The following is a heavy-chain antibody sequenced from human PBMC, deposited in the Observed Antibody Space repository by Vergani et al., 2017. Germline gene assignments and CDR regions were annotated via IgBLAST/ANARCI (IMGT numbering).Heavy chain of an antibody. CDR1: GFTVSSNY. D-gene: IGHD3-10*01. CDR2: ISWNSGST. Sequence: EVQLLESGGGLVQPGGSLRLSCAASGFTVSSNYMSWVRQAPGKGLEWVSGISWNSGSTGYADSVKGRFTISRDNAKNSLYLQMNSLRAEDTALYYCAKVRWGSGSYYNWDYFDYWGQGTLVTVSS. CDR3: AKVRWGSGSYYNWDYFDY. J-gene: IGHJ4*02. V-gene: IGHV3-9*01.